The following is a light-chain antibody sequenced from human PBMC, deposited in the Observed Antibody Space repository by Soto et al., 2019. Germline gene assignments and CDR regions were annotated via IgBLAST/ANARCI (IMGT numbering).Light chain of an antibody. V-gene: IGKV3-20*01. J-gene: IGKJ1*01. Sequence: EIVLTQSPGTLSLSPGERATLSCRASQSVSNNYLAWYRQKPGQAPRLLIYGASNRATGIPDRFSGSGSGTDFTLTISRLEPEDFATYYCQQYSTYTPRTFGQGTKVEIK. CDR1: QSVSNNY. CDR3: QQYSTYTPRT. CDR2: GAS.